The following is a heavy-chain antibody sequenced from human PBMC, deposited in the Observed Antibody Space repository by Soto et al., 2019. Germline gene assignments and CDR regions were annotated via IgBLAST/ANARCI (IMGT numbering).Heavy chain of an antibody. V-gene: IGHV1-69*01. CDR2: IIPIFGTA. J-gene: IGHJ4*01. CDR1: GGTFSSYA. Sequence: QVQLVQSGAEVKKPGSSVKVSCKASGGTFSSYAISWVRQAPGQGLEWMGGIIPIFGTANYAQKFQGRVTITADESTSTAYMALGSLRYEDTAVYYCARADGAYSSSSDFDYCVHGTLVTVSS. D-gene: IGHD6-6*01. CDR3: ARADGAYSSSSDFDY.